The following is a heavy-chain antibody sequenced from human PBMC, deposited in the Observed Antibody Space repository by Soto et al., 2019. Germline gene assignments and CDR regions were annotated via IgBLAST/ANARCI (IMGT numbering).Heavy chain of an antibody. J-gene: IGHJ4*02. CDR1: SGFTFSSPW. Sequence: DVQMVESGGGFVQPGGSLRLSCVASSGFTFSSPWMHWVRQAPGKGLVWVARISRDGTSTNYADSVRGRFTISTDNAKNNLYLQMNSLRAEDKAIYYCARGPSGSGFYVGDYWGQGTQVTVSS. D-gene: IGHD6-19*01. CDR3: ARGPSGSGFYVGDY. V-gene: IGHV3-74*01. CDR2: ISRDGTST.